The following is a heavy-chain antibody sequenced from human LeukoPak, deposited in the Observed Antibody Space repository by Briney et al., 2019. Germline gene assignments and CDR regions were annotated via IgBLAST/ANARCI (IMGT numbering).Heavy chain of an antibody. Sequence: GVSLKISCKGSGYSFTSYWISWVRQMPGKGLEWMGRIDPSDSYTNYSLSFQRHVTISADKSISTASLQWSSLKASDAAMYYCARRSGSRFVTMSDIWGQGTMVTVSS. CDR1: GYSFTSYW. V-gene: IGHV5-10-1*01. CDR2: IDPSDSYT. CDR3: ARRSGSRFVTMSDI. D-gene: IGHD3-22*01. J-gene: IGHJ3*02.